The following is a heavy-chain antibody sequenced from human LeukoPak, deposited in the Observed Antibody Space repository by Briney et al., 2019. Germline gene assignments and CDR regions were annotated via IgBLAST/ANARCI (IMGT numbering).Heavy chain of an antibody. V-gene: IGHV4-34*01. CDR1: GFTFSSYS. Sequence: GSLRLSCAASGFTFSSYSMNWVRQPPGKGLEWIGEINHSGSTNYHPSLKSRVTISVDTSKNQFSLKLSSVTAADTAVYYCARGLRGYSYGSSGYYYYYMDVWGKGTTVTVSS. J-gene: IGHJ6*03. CDR2: INHSGST. CDR3: ARGLRGYSYGSSGYYYYYMDV. D-gene: IGHD5-18*01.